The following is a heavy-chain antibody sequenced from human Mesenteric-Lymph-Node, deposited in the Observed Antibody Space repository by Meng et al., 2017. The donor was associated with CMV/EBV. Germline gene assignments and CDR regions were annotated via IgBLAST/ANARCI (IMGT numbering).Heavy chain of an antibody. J-gene: IGHJ4*02. CDR2: IRYDGTNN. V-gene: IGHV3-30*02. CDR3: AKASRQIFGVVIHFDY. CDR1: GFTFSTYG. Sequence: GESLKISCAASGFTFSTYGMQWVRQAPGKGLEWVAFIRYDGTNNNYADPVKGRFTISRDNSKNTLYLQMNSLRAEDTAVYYCAKASRQIFGVVIHFDYWGQGTLVTVSS. D-gene: IGHD3-3*01.